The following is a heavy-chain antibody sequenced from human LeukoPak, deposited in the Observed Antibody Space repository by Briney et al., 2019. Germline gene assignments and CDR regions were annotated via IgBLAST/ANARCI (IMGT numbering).Heavy chain of an antibody. V-gene: IGHV4-31*02. CDR3: ARAPRDTNSWYYFDY. CDR2: IYYSGDT. CDR1: GGSISSGDYY. Sequence: SQTLSLTCTVSGGSISSGDYYWRWIRQHPGKGLEWIVYIYYSGDTYYNPSLKSRVTISVDTSKNQFSLKLSSVTAADTAVYYCARAPRDTNSWYYFDYWGQGTLVSVSS. D-gene: IGHD5-18*01. J-gene: IGHJ4*02.